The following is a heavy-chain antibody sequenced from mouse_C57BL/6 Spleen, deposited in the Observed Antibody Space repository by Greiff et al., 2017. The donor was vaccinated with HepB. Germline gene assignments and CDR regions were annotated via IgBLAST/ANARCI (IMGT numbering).Heavy chain of an antibody. V-gene: IGHV1-18*01. CDR1: GYTFTDYN. CDR2: INPNNGGT. CDR3: ARKPHLRLGPWLAY. J-gene: IGHJ3*01. D-gene: IGHD2-12*01. Sequence: EVQLQQSGPELVKPGASVKIPCKASGYTFTDYNMDWVKQSHGKSLEWIGDINPNNGGTIYNQKFKGKATLTVDKSSSTAYMELRSLTSADTAVYYCARKPHLRLGPWLAYWGQGTLVTVSA.